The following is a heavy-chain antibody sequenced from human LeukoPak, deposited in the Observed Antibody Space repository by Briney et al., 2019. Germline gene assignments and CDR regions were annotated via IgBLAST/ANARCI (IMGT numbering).Heavy chain of an antibody. V-gene: IGHV4-34*01. D-gene: IGHD3-10*01. CDR2: INHSGST. CDR3: ARDPRGSGSYYNPPFDY. CDR1: GGSFSGYY. Sequence: SETLSLTCAVYGGSFSGYYWSWIRQPPGKGLEWIGEINHSGSTNYNPSLKSRVTISVDTSKNQFSLKLSSVTAADTAVYYCARDPRGSGSYYNPPFDYWGQGTLVTASS. J-gene: IGHJ4*02.